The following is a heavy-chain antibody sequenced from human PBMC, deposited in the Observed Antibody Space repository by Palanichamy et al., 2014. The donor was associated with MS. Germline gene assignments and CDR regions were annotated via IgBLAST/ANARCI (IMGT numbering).Heavy chain of an antibody. CDR3: AREIQYSSGWYWFDP. Sequence: QVQLVQSGAEVKKPGSSVKVSCKASGGTFSSYAISWVRQAPGQGLEWMGGIIPIFGTANYAQKFQGRVTITADESTSTAYMELSSLRSEDTAMYYCAREIQYSSGWYWFDPWGQGTLVTVSS. CDR2: IIPIFGTA. J-gene: IGHJ5*02. V-gene: IGHV1-69*01. D-gene: IGHD6-19*01. CDR1: GGTFSSYA.